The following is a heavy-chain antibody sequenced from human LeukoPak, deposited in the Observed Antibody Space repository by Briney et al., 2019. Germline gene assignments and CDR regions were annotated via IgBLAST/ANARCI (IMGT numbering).Heavy chain of an antibody. CDR1: GGSFSGYY. Sequence: SESLSLTCAAYGGSFSGYYWSWIRQPPGKGLEWIGEINHSGSTNYNPSLKSRVTISVDTSKNQLSLKLSSVTAADTAVYYCARDQQGNFDYWGQGTLVTVSS. CDR2: INHSGST. J-gene: IGHJ4*02. CDR3: ARDQQGNFDY. D-gene: IGHD7-27*01. V-gene: IGHV4-34*01.